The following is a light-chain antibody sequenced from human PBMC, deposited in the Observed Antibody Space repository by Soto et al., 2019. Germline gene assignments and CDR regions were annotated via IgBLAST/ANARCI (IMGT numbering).Light chain of an antibody. J-gene: IGKJ5*01. CDR1: QGISRA. V-gene: IGKV1-13*02. CDR2: DAS. CDR3: QQRKTYPFT. Sequence: AIQLTQSPSSLSASVGDRVSITGRASQGISRALAWYQHKPGKAPKILIYDASSLQSGVPSRFSGSESGTECTLTISSLQPEDFATYYCQQRKTYPFTFGQGTRLEIK.